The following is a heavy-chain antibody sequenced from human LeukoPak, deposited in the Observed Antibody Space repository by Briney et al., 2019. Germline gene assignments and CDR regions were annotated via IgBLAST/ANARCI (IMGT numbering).Heavy chain of an antibody. V-gene: IGHV3-15*01. CDR2: IKSKTDGGTT. CDR3: TTHSIVGATSWFDP. CDR1: GFTFSNAW. Sequence: GGSLRLSCAASGFTFSNAWMSWVRQAPGKGLEWVGRIKSKTDGGTTDYAAPVKGRFTISRDDSKNTLYPQMNSLKTEDTAVYYCTTHSIVGATSWFDPWGQGTLVTVSS. J-gene: IGHJ5*02. D-gene: IGHD1-26*01.